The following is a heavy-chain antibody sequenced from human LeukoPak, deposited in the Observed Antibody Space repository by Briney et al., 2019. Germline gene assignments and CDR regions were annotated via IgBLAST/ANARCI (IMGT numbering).Heavy chain of an antibody. D-gene: IGHD3-3*01. CDR2: IRYDGSNQ. V-gene: IGHV3-30*02. CDR3: SKRLSNYDFWSGYKN. Sequence: GGSVRLSCAASGFTFSTYAMDWVRQAPGRGQEWVAFIRYDGSNQYYADSVRGRFTISRDNSNNMLYLQANSLRPEDTAVYYCSKRLSNYDFWSGYKNWGQRTLVTISS. CDR1: GFTFSTYA. J-gene: IGHJ4*02.